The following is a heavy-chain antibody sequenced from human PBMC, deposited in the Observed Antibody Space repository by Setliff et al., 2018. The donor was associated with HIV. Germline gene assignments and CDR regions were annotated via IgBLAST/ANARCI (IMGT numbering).Heavy chain of an antibody. D-gene: IGHD1-26*01. J-gene: IGHJ4*02. Sequence: SLTCAVYGGSFSGYYWSWIRQPPGKGLEWIGEINHSGSTNYKPSLKSRVTISVDMSKNQVSLKVSSVTAADTAVYYCARGHGVYSGSYLAVYFDYWGQGTRVTVSS. CDR1: GGSFSGYY. V-gene: IGHV4-34*01. CDR3: ARGHGVYSGSYLAVYFDY. CDR2: INHSGST.